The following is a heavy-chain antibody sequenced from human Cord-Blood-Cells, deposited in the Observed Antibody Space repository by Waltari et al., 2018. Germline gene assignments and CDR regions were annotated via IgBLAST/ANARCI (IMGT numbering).Heavy chain of an antibody. D-gene: IGHD1-7*01. J-gene: IGHJ3*02. Sequence: SCAASGFTFSSYDMHWVRQATGKGLEWVSAIGTAGDTYYPGSVKGRFTISRENAKNSLYLQMNSLRAGDTAVYYCARGQVGSGTTQAFDIWGQGTMVTVSS. CDR2: IGTAGDT. CDR1: GFTFSSYD. CDR3: ARGQVGSGTTQAFDI. V-gene: IGHV3-13*01.